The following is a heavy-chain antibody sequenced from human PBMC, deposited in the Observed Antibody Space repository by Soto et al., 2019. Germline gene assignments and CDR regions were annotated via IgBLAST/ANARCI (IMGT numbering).Heavy chain of an antibody. D-gene: IGHD2-15*01. V-gene: IGHV1-69*02. CDR2: IIPILGIA. CDR3: ARSEDIVVVVAATGPFDY. J-gene: IGHJ4*02. Sequence: GASVKVSCKASGGTFSSYTISWVRLAPGQGLEWMGRIIPILGIANYAQKFQGRVTITADKSTSTAYMELSSLRSEDTAVYYCARSEDIVVVVAATGPFDYWGQGTLVTVSS. CDR1: GGTFSSYT.